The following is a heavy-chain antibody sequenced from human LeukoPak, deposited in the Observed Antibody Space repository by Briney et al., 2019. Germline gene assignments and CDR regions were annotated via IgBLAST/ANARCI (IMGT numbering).Heavy chain of an antibody. V-gene: IGHV3-33*06. Sequence: GGSLRLSCAASGFTFSSYGMHWVRQAPGKGLEWVAVIWYDGSNKYYADSVKSRFTISRDNSKNTLYLQMNSLRAEDTAIYYCAKDGGSCFSLDCSEEGDYWGQGPLVTVSS. J-gene: IGHJ4*02. CDR2: IWYDGSNK. D-gene: IGHD2-21*02. CDR1: GFTFSSYG. CDR3: AKDGGSCFSLDCSEEGDY.